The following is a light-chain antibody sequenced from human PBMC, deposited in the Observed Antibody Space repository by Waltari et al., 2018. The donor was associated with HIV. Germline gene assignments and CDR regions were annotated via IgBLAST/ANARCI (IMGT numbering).Light chain of an antibody. CDR1: SFPQKY. V-gene: IGLV3-10*01. Sequence: SYELTQPPSASVSPGQTARISRSGDSFPQKYASLYQQQSGQAPVLVIYEDSKRPSGIPERFSGSSSGTMATLTISGAQVEDEADYYCYSTDSSGNHRGVFGGGTKLTVL. CDR3: YSTDSSGNHRGV. CDR2: EDS. J-gene: IGLJ2*01.